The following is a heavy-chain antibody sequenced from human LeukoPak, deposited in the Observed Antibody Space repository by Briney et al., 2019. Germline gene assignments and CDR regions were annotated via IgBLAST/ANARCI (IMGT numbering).Heavy chain of an antibody. Sequence: SETLSLTCTVSGGSISSSSYYWGWIRQPPGKGLEWIGSIHYSGSTYYKPSLKSRVTMSVDTSKNQFSLKLSSVTAADTAVHYCAGQIAAAGTVYFLHWGQGTLVTVSS. V-gene: IGHV4-39*01. CDR3: AGQIAAAGTVYFLH. CDR2: IHYSGST. D-gene: IGHD6-13*01. J-gene: IGHJ1*01. CDR1: GGSISSSSYY.